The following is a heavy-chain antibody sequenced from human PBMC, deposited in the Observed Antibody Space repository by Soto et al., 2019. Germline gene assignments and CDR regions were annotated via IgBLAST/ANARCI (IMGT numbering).Heavy chain of an antibody. CDR1: GGSISSGDYY. CDR3: ARVSITIFGVVIEGVNGMDV. D-gene: IGHD3-3*01. Sequence: QVQLQESGPGLVKPSQTLSLTCTVSGGSISSGDYYWSWIRQPPGKGLEWIGYIYYSGSTYYNPSLKSRVTISVDTSKIQCSLKLSSVTAADTAVYYCARVSITIFGVVIEGVNGMDVWGQGTTVTVSS. V-gene: IGHV4-30-4*01. J-gene: IGHJ6*02. CDR2: IYYSGST.